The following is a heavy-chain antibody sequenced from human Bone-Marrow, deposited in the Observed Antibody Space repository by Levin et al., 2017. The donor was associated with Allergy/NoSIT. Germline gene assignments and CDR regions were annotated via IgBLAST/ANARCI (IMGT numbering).Heavy chain of an antibody. Sequence: SQTLSLTCTVSGGSISTSYWSWLRQPPGKGLEWIGYVYYSGSTNYNPSLKSRVTMSVDTSKNHFSLKLSSVTAADTALYYCARHAGPIHLWLMDYWGQGTLVTVSS. D-gene: IGHD5-18*01. J-gene: IGHJ4*02. CDR2: VYYSGST. V-gene: IGHV4-59*08. CDR1: GGSISTSY. CDR3: ARHAGPIHLWLMDY.